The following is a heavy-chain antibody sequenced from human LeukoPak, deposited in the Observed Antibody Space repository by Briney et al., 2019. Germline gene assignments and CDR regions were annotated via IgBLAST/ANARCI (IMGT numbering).Heavy chain of an antibody. CDR3: ARVYYSSSYDYWYFDL. CDR1: GGSFSGYY. D-gene: IGHD6-13*01. V-gene: IGHV4-34*01. Sequence: SETLSLTCAVYGGSFSGYYWSWIRQPPGKGLEWIGEINHRGSTNYNPSLKSRVTISVDTSKNQFSLKLSSVTAADTAVYYCARVYYSSSYDYWYFDLWGRGTLVTVSS. CDR2: INHRGST. J-gene: IGHJ2*01.